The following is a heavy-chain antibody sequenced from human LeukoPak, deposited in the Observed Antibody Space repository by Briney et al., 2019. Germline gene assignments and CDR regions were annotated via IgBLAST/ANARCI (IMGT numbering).Heavy chain of an antibody. D-gene: IGHD1-26*01. CDR2: IIPIFGTA. CDR3: ARDGEVGATRY. V-gene: IGHV1-69*05. J-gene: IGHJ4*02. Sequence: GASVKVSCKASRGTFSSYAISWVRQAPGQGLEWMGRIIPIFGTANYAQKFQGRVTITTDESTSTAYMELSSLRSEDTAVYYCARDGEVGATRYWGQGTLVTVSS. CDR1: RGTFSSYA.